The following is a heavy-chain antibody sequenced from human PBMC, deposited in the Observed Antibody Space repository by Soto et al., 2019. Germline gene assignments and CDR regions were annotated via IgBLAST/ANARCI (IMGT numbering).Heavy chain of an antibody. CDR1: GGSFSGYY. D-gene: IGHD3-3*01. CDR3: AAQGLRYFDY. CDR2: INHSGST. J-gene: IGHJ4*02. V-gene: IGHV4-34*01. Sequence: QVQLQQWGAGLLKPSETLSLTCAVYGGSFSGYYWSWIRQPPGKGLEWTGEINHSGSTNYNPSLKSRVTISVDTSKNQFSLKLSSVTAADTAVYYCAAQGLRYFDYWGQGTLVTVSS.